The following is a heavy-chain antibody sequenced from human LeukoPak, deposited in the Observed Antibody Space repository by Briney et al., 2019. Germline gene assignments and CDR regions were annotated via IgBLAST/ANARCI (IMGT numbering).Heavy chain of an antibody. CDR2: IRSKANSYAT. D-gene: IGHD5-18*01. Sequence: GGSLKLSCAASGFTFSGSAMHWVRQASGKGLEWVGRIRSKANSYATAYAASVKGRFTISRDNSKNTLYLQMNSLRAEDTAVYYCARGGSGYSYGYGPFDYWGQGTLVTVSS. V-gene: IGHV3-73*01. CDR1: GFTFSGSA. J-gene: IGHJ4*02. CDR3: ARGGSGYSYGYGPFDY.